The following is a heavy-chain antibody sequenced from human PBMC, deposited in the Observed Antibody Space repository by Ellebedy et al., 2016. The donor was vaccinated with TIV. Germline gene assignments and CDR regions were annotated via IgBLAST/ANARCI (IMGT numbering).Heavy chain of an antibody. CDR1: GFTFSNYA. CDR3: AKGNRAVAGDDAFDI. V-gene: IGHV3-23*01. CDR2: ISGRGDRT. D-gene: IGHD6-19*01. Sequence: GESLKISCAASGFTFSNYAMNWVRQAPGKGLEWVSAISGRGDRTYFAVSVKGRLTISRDNSKNTVFGQMNSLRGEDAGVYYCAKGNRAVAGDDAFDIWGQGTMVTVSS. J-gene: IGHJ3*02.